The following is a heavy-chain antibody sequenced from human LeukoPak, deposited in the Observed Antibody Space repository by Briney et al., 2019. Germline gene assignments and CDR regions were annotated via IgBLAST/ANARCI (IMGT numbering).Heavy chain of an antibody. Sequence: SETLSLTCTVSGGSISGYYWSWIRQPPGKGLEWIGYMYYSGSTNYNASLKSQVNKSVDTSNNQFSLKLTAVTAADTAVHYCARRRYCSGTSCPFGRMDVWGLATTVTVSS. D-gene: IGHD2-2*01. J-gene: IGHJ6*02. CDR1: GGSISGYY. CDR3: ARRRYCSGTSCPFGRMDV. V-gene: IGHV4-59*08. CDR2: MYYSGST.